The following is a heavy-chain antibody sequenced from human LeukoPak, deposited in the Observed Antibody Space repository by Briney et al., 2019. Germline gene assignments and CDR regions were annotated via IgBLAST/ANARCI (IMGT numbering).Heavy chain of an antibody. V-gene: IGHV4-38-2*02. CDR1: GYSISSGYY. Sequence: SETLSLTCTVSGYSISSGYYWGWIRQPPGKGLEWIGSIYHSGSTYYNPSLKSRVTISVDTSKNQFSLKLSSVTAADTAVYYCARDDYYDRYGAFDIWGQGTMVTVSS. CDR2: IYHSGST. D-gene: IGHD3-22*01. CDR3: ARDDYYDRYGAFDI. J-gene: IGHJ3*02.